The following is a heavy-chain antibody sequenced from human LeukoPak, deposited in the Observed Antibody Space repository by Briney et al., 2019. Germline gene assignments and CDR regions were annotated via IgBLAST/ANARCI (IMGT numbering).Heavy chain of an antibody. CDR2: IYPDDSDT. V-gene: IGHV5-51*01. Sequence: GESLKISCKASGYSFTGYWIAWVRQMPGKGLEWMGTIYPDDSDTRYSPSFQGQVTISADKSINTAYLQWSSLKASDTAMYYCARLPYYYGSGSYGGYFDYWGQGTLVTVSS. CDR3: ARLPYYYGSGSYGGYFDY. D-gene: IGHD3-10*01. CDR1: GYSFTGYW. J-gene: IGHJ4*02.